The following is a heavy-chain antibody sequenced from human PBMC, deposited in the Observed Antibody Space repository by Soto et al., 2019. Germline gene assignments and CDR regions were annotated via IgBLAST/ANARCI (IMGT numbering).Heavy chain of an antibody. CDR2: INSDGSST. V-gene: IGHV3-74*01. D-gene: IGHD6-6*01. J-gene: IGHJ6*02. CDR3: ARLQDSSSSLYYYYYGMDV. CDR1: GFTFISYW. Sequence: GGSLRLSCAASGFTFISYWMHWVRQAPGKGLVWVSRINSDGSSTSYADSVKGRFTISRDNAKNTLYLQMNSLRAEDTAVYYCARLQDSSSSLYYYYYGMDVWGQGTTVTVSS.